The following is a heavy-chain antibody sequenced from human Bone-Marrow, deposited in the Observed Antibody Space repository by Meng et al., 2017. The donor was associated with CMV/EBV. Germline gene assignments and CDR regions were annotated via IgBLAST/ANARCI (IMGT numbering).Heavy chain of an antibody. Sequence: SGPTLVKPTQTLTLTCTFSGFSLSTSGMCVSWVRQPPGKALEWLALIDWDDDKYYSTSLKTRLTISKDTSKNQVVLTMTNMDPVDTATYYCARIRRDGYNFGAHYYYYGMDVWAQGTTVTVPS. CDR1: GFSLSTSGMC. CDR3: ARIRRDGYNFGAHYYYYGMDV. J-gene: IGHJ6*02. V-gene: IGHV2-70*20. CDR2: IDWDDDK. D-gene: IGHD5-24*01.